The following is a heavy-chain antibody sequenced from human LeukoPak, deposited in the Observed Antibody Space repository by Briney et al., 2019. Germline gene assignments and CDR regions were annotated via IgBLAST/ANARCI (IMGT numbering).Heavy chain of an antibody. D-gene: IGHD3-9*01. J-gene: IGHJ4*02. Sequence: GGSLRLSCAASGFTFSSYAMSWVRQAPGKGLEWVSAISGSGGSTYYADSVKGRFTISRDNSKNTLYLQMNSLRAEDTAMYYCTTSYGTKRYFFDNWGQGTLVAVSS. CDR1: GFTFSSYA. V-gene: IGHV3-23*01. CDR3: TTSYGTKRYFFDN. CDR2: ISGSGGST.